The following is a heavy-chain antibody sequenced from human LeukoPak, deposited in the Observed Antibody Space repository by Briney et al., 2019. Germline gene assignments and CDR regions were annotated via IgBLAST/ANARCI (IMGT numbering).Heavy chain of an antibody. CDR1: GYTFTGCY. D-gene: IGHD2-2*02. CDR3: ARSERDLAETEDIVVVPAAIGGDY. V-gene: IGHV1-2*02. Sequence: PGASVKVSCKASGYTFTGCYMHWVRQAPGQGLEWMGWINPNSGGTNYAQKFQGRVTMTRDTSISTAYMELSRLRSDDTAVYYCARSERDLAETEDIVVVPAAIGGDYWGQGTLVTVSS. CDR2: INPNSGGT. J-gene: IGHJ4*02.